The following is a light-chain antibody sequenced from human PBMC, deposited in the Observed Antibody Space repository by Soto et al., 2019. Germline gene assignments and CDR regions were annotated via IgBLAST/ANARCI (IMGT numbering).Light chain of an antibody. J-gene: IGLJ2*01. Sequence: QSALTQPASVSGSPGQSITISCTGTSSDVGGYNFVSWYQHHPGKAPKLMIYEVTNRPSGVSNRFSGSKSGDTASLTISGLQAEDEADYYCMSYTNSRTLVFGGGTKLTV. CDR2: EVT. CDR3: MSYTNSRTLV. V-gene: IGLV2-14*01. CDR1: SSDVGGYNF.